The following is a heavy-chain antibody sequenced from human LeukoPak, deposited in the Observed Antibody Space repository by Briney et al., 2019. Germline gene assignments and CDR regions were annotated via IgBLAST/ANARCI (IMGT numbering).Heavy chain of an antibody. CDR2: INHSGST. J-gene: IGHJ6*03. D-gene: IGHD6-13*01. V-gene: IGHV4-34*01. CDR3: ARIPVAAAGSGGGYYYYYYMDV. CDR1: GGSFSGYY. Sequence: PSETLSLTCAVYGGSFSGYYWSWIRQPPGKGLEWIGEINHSGSTNYNPSLKSRVTISVDTSKNQFSLKLSSVTAADTAVYYCARIPVAAAGSGGGYYYYYYMDVWGKGTTVTVSS.